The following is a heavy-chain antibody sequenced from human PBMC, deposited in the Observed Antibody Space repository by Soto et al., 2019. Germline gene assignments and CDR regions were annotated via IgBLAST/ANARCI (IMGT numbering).Heavy chain of an antibody. CDR3: ARYSGYEGSRFDP. D-gene: IGHD5-12*01. CDR2: IYYSGST. Sequence: QVQLQESGPGLVKPSQTLSLTCTVSGGSISSGDYYWSWIRQPPGKGLEWIGYIYYSGSTYYNPSLKSRVTISVDTSKNQFSLKLSSETAAGTAVYYCARYSGYEGSRFDPWGQGTLVTVSS. J-gene: IGHJ5*02. CDR1: GGSISSGDYY. V-gene: IGHV4-30-4*01.